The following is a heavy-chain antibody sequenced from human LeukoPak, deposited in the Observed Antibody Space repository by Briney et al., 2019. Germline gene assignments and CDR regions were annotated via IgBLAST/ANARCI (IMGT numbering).Heavy chain of an antibody. D-gene: IGHD1-14*01. CDR2: IIPIFGTA. Sequence: ASVKVSCKASGYTFTSYGISWVRQAPGQGLEWMGRIIPIFGTANYAQKFQGRVTITTDESTSTAYMELSSLRSEDTAVYYCARDPDEFPDDYWGQGTLVTVSS. CDR3: ARDPDEFPDDY. CDR1: GYTFTSYG. J-gene: IGHJ4*02. V-gene: IGHV1-69*05.